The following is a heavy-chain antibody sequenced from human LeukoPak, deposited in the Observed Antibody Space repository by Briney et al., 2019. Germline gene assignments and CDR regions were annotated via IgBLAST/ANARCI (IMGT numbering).Heavy chain of an antibody. CDR2: IYTSGST. CDR3: ARVPVAGTLYYYYGMDV. J-gene: IGHJ6*02. D-gene: IGHD6-19*01. Sequence: SETLSLTCTVSGGSISSYYWSWSRQPAGKGLEWIGRIYTSGSTNYNPSLKSRVTMSVDTSKNQFSLKLSSVTAADTAVYYCARVPVAGTLYYYYGMDVWGQGTTVTVSS. CDR1: GGSISSYY. V-gene: IGHV4-4*07.